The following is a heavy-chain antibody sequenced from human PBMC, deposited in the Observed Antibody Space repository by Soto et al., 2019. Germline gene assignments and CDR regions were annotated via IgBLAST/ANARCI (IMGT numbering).Heavy chain of an antibody. CDR1: GFTFSSYW. V-gene: IGHV3-74*01. CDR3: ARDRLRGYDNSGFFS. CDR2: ISGDGSST. Sequence: PXXSLRLSCAASGFTFSSYWMHWVPQAPGKGLVWVSRISGDGSSTTYADSVKGRFTMTTATSTNTVYMELRSLKSDDTAIYYCARDRLRGYDNSGFFSWGQGTLVTVSS. D-gene: IGHD3-22*01. J-gene: IGHJ5*02.